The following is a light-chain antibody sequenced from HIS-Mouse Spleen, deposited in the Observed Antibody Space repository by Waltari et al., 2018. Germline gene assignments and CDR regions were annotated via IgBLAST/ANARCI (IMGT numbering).Light chain of an antibody. Sequence: DIQLTQSPSFLSASVADRVTITCRASQGISSYLSWYQQKPGKAHKLLIYAASTLQSGVPSRFSGSGSGTEFTLTISSLQPEDFATYYCQQLNSYPPTFGQGTKVEIK. CDR3: QQLNSYPPT. CDR1: QGISSY. CDR2: AAS. V-gene: IGKV1-9*01. J-gene: IGKJ1*01.